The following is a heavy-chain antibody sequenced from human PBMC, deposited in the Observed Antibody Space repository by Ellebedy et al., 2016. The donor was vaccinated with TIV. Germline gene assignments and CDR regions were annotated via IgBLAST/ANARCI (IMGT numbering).Heavy chain of an antibody. CDR3: ARVPRSSGSYPL. V-gene: IGHV3-13*01. Sequence: PGGSLRLSCAASGFTFSSYDMHWVRQATGKGLEWVSAIGTAGDTYYPGSVKGRFTISRENAKNSLYLQMNSLRAEDTAVYYCARVPRSSGSYPLWGQGTLVTVSS. D-gene: IGHD1-26*01. CDR1: GFTFSSYD. J-gene: IGHJ4*02. CDR2: IGTAGDT.